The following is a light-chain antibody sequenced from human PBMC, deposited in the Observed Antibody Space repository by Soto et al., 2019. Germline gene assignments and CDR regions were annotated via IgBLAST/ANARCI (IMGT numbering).Light chain of an antibody. CDR3: QQHNHWPS. CDR1: QSIASN. V-gene: IGKV3-15*01. CDR2: SAS. J-gene: IGKJ2*01. Sequence: EIVMTQSPATLPVSPGESATLSCRASQSIASNLAWYQQKPGQAPRLLIHSASARATGIPPRFSGSGSVTEFTLTISSLQSEDFAVYYCQQHNHWPSFGQGTNLEIK.